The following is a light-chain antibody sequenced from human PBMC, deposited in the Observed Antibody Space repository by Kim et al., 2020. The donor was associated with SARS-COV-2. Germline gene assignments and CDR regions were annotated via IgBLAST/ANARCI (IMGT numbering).Light chain of an antibody. CDR1: QSVASNL. CDR2: GTS. V-gene: IGKV3-20*01. Sequence: LSPGERATLSCRASQSVASNLLALFQQKPGQAPRLLIYGTSSRATGIPDRFSASESGTVFTLTISRLEPEDFAVYYCQQYDRSPYTFGPGTKLEI. CDR3: QQYDRSPYT. J-gene: IGKJ2*01.